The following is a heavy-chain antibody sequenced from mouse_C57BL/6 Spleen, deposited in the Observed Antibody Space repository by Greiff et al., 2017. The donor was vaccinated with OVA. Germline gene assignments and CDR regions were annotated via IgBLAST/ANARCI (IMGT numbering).Heavy chain of an antibody. D-gene: IGHD1-1*01. Sequence: VQVVESGAELVKPGASVKMSCKASGYTFTTYPIEWMKQNHGKSLEWIGNFHPYNDDTKYNEKFKGKATLTVEKSSSTVYLELSRLTSDDSAVFYSARGYGSRGYFDYWGKGTTLTVSS. V-gene: IGHV1-47*01. CDR2: FHPYNDDT. CDR1: GYTFTTYP. J-gene: IGHJ2*01. CDR3: ARGYGSRGYFDY.